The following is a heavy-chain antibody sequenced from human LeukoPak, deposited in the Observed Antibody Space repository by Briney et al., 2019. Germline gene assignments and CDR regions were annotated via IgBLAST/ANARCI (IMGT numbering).Heavy chain of an antibody. D-gene: IGHD1-26*01. Sequence: PGGSLRLSCAASGFSFSNDAMTWVRQAPGKGLEWVSTVTGSDDTTYYTDSVKGRFTISRDHSRNTLHLQMNSLRVEDTAIYYCAKGPQLYSGSHPAYWGQGTLVTVSS. J-gene: IGHJ4*02. CDR3: AKGPQLYSGSHPAY. CDR1: GFSFSNDA. V-gene: IGHV3-23*01. CDR2: VTGSDDTT.